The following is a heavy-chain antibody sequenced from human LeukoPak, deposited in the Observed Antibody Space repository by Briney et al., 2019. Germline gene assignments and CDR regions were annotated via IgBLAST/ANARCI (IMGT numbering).Heavy chain of an antibody. CDR2: IKPDGTEK. V-gene: IGHV3-7*01. D-gene: IGHD1-1*01. CDR3: ARTPLTQLEPDYFDS. CDR1: GFAFSNYW. Sequence: GALRLSCAASGFAFSNYWMTWVRQAPGKGLPWVANIKPDGTEKNYVDSVKGRFTISRDNANNSVYVQLNSLRVDDTALYYCARTPLTQLEPDYFDSWGQGTLVSVS. J-gene: IGHJ4*02.